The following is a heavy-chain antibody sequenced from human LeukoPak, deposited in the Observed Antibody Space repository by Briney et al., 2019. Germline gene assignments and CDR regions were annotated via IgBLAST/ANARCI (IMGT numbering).Heavy chain of an antibody. CDR3: GGYYYYGMDV. Sequence: PGGSLRLSCAASGFTFSSYAMSWVRQAPGKGLEWVSVIYSGGSTYYADSVKGRFTISRHNSKNTLYLQMNSLRAEDTAVYYCGGYYYYGMDVWGQGTTVTVSS. V-gene: IGHV3-53*04. CDR1: GFTFSSYA. CDR2: IYSGGST. J-gene: IGHJ6*02.